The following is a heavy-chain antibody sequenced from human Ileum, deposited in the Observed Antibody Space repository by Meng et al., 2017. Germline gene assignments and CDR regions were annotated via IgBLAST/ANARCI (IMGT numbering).Heavy chain of an antibody. CDR3: ARRVHDGRHYHYFDY. D-gene: IGHD3-16*01. Sequence: QVQLQESGPGLVKPSETLSLTCPVSGGSIRSTSNYWDWVRQSPGTRLEWIGSIYYSGATYYNPSIKSRVTMSVDTSKNQFSLRLSSVTAADTAVYFCARRVHDGRHYHYFDYWGQGALVTVSS. CDR2: IYYSGAT. V-gene: IGHV4-39*01. J-gene: IGHJ4*02. CDR1: GGSIRSTSNY.